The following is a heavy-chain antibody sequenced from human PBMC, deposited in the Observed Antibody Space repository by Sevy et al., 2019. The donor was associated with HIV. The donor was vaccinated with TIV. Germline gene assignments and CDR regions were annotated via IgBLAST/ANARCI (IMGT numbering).Heavy chain of an antibody. J-gene: IGHJ6*03. D-gene: IGHD6-13*01. Sequence: SETLSLTCTVSGGSISSYYWSWIRQPPGKGLEWIGYIYYSGSTNYNPSLKSQVTISVDTSKNQFSLKLSSVTAADTAVYYCARDSSSWYGQNYYYYMDVWGKGTTVTVSS. CDR3: ARDSSSWYGQNYYYYMDV. V-gene: IGHV4-59*01. CDR1: GGSISSYY. CDR2: IYYSGST.